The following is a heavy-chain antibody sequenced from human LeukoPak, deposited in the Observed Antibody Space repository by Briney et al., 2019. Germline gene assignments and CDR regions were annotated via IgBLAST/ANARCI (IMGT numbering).Heavy chain of an antibody. CDR2: IHYSGST. J-gene: IGHJ4*02. CDR1: GGSISSYY. D-gene: IGHD3/OR15-3a*01. V-gene: IGHV4-59*01. Sequence: KPSETLSLTCTVSGGSISSYYWSWIRQPPGKGLEWIGYIHYSGSTNYNPSLKSRVTISVDTSKNQFSLKLSSVTAADAAVYYCARARYHTEMTYFRTVYYFDYWGQGTLVTVSS. CDR3: ARARYHTEMTYFRTVYYFDY.